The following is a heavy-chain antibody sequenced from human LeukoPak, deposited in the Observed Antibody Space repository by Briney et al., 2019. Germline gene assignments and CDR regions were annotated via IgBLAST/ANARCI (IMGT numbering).Heavy chain of an antibody. J-gene: IGHJ4*02. Sequence: PGGSLRLSCAASGFAFRSFDMSWVRRAPGKGLEWVSSLSGSGDTTYYADSVKGRFTISRDNSNNTLYLQMNSLRAEDTALYYCAKDRSLTLPTFERSGYYYYWGQGTLVTVSS. V-gene: IGHV3-23*01. CDR2: LSGSGDTT. CDR3: AKDRSLTLPTFERSGYYYY. CDR1: GFAFRSFD. D-gene: IGHD3-22*01.